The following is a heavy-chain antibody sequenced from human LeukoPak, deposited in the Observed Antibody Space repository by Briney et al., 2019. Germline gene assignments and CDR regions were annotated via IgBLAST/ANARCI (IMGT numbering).Heavy chain of an antibody. D-gene: IGHD2-15*01. CDR2: INYSGST. Sequence: SETLSLTCTVSGGSISNGDYYWIWIRQYPGKGLEWIGYINYSGSTYYNPSLKSRVTISVDTSKKQFSLKLSSVTAADTAVYYCARVGVAAKSSRYFDSWGQGTLVTVSS. CDR3: ARVGVAAKSSRYFDS. V-gene: IGHV4-31*03. J-gene: IGHJ4*02. CDR1: GGSISNGDYY.